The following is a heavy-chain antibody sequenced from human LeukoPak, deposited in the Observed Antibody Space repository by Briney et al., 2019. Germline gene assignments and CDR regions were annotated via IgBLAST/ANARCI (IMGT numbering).Heavy chain of an antibody. V-gene: IGHV4-59*08. J-gene: IGHJ4*02. CDR3: ASTEWNYAR. Sequence: SETLSLTCTVSGGSITNYYWSWMRQSPGKGLEWIGYIHYSGSTNYNPSLKSRVTISLDTSKNQFSLRLTSVTAADTAIYYCASTEWNYARWGQGTLVTVSS. CDR1: GGSITNYY. CDR2: IHYSGST. D-gene: IGHD1-7*01.